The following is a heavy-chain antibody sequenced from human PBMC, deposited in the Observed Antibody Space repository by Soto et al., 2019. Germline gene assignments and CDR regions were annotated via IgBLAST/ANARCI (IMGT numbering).Heavy chain of an antibody. CDR1: GGSFSNYA. CDR3: ARGQRYGSGSYYTKDDMDV. J-gene: IGHJ6*02. V-gene: IGHV1-69*12. CDR2: IIPMFGTT. Sequence: QVQLVQSGAEVKKPGSSVKVSCKTSGGSFSNYAISWVRQAPGQGLEWMGGIIPMFGTTSYAQKFQGRVTITADESTSTAYMELSSLRSEDTAVYYCARGQRYGSGSYYTKDDMDVWGQGTTVTVSS. D-gene: IGHD3-10*01.